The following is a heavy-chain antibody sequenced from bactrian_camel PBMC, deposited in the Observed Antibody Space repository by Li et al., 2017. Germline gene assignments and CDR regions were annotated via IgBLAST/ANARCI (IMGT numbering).Heavy chain of an antibody. J-gene: IGHJ6*01. Sequence: QLVESGGGAVQAGGSLRLRCEASSYDYRPFCMAWFRQIPGKERVGVAVIDSEGTTIYEDSVKGRFTISKDNTKNILYLQMDNLKPEDSATYRCAASWDVTAREALGNIARPEFGYWGYGTQVTVS. D-gene: IGHD4*01. CDR3: AASWDVTAREALGNIARPEFGY. V-gene: IGHV3S67*01. CDR2: IDSEGTT. CDR1: SYDYRPFC.